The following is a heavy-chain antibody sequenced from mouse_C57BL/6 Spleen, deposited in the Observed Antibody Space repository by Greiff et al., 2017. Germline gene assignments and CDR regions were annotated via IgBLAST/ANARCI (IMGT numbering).Heavy chain of an antibody. CDR1: GYSITSGYY. D-gene: IGHD1-1*01. Sequence: EVQLQESGPGLVKPSQSLSLTCSVTGYSITSGYYWNWIRQFPGNKLEWMGYISYDGSNNYNPSLKNRISITRDTSKNQFFLKLNSVTTEDTATYYCARMWLEGYGSYYFDYWGQGTTLTVSS. CDR3: ARMWLEGYGSYYFDY. J-gene: IGHJ2*01. V-gene: IGHV3-6*01. CDR2: ISYDGSN.